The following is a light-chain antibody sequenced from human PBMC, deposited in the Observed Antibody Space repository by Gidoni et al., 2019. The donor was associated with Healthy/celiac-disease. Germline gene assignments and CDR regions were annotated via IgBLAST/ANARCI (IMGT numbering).Light chain of an antibody. J-gene: IGKJ1*01. V-gene: IGKV3-15*01. CDR2: GAS. CDR3: QQYNNWPPWT. CDR1: QSVSSN. Sequence: EIVMTQSPATLSVSQGERATLSCRASQSVSSNLAWYQQKPGQAPRLLIYGASTRATGIPARFSGSGSGTEFTLTISSLQSEDFAVYYCQQYNNWPPWTFGQGTKVESK.